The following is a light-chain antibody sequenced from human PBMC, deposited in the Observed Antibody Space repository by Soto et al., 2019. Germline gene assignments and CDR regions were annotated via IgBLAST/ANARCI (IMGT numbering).Light chain of an antibody. CDR3: QQYYTYWHM. Sequence: DIQMTQSLSTLSASVGDRVTIACRASQSIGYWLAWYQQKPGKAPNLLIYAASSLETGVPSRFSGSGSGTEFTLTISSLQPDDFATYYCQQYYTYWHMFGQGTKVDI. J-gene: IGKJ1*01. V-gene: IGKV1-5*01. CDR1: QSIGYW. CDR2: AAS.